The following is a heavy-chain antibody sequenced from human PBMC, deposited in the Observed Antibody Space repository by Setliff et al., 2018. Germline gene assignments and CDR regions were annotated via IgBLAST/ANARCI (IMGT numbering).Heavy chain of an antibody. CDR2: VYHSGGT. CDR1: GGSISSGSDY. V-gene: IGHV4-39*02. CDR3: ARESRFGYSGYDCAFDY. J-gene: IGHJ4*02. D-gene: IGHD5-12*01. Sequence: PSETLSLTCTVSGGSISSGSDYWAWIRQPPGKGLEWLGTVYHSGGTYYNPSLKSRVTMSVDTSKNLFSLKLNSVTAADTALYYCARESRFGYSGYDCAFDYWGQGMLVTVSS.